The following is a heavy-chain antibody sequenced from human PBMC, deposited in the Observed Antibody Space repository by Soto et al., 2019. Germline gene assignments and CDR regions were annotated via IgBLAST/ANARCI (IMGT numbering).Heavy chain of an antibody. J-gene: IGHJ4*02. CDR1: GGSVSSGTYQ. CDR2: IYYTGST. Sequence: SETLSLTCTVSGGSVSSGTYQWSWIRQSPGKGLEWIGYIYYTGSTNYNPSLKSRVTISVDTSKNQFSLKLTSVTAADTALYYCAREITSYSSSSFFDYWGQGTLVTVSS. D-gene: IGHD6-6*01. V-gene: IGHV4-61*01. CDR3: AREITSYSSSSFFDY.